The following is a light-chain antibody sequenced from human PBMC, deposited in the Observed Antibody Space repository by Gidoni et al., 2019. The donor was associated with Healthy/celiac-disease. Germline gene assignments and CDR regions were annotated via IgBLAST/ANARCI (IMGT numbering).Light chain of an antibody. Sequence: SYELTQPPSVSLSPGQTASITCSGDKLVDKYACWYQHKPGQSPVLVIYQDSKRPSGIPERFSGSNSGNTATLTISGTQAMDEADYYCQAWDSSTVVFGGGTKLTVL. CDR2: QDS. J-gene: IGLJ2*01. V-gene: IGLV3-1*01. CDR1: KLVDKY. CDR3: QAWDSSTVV.